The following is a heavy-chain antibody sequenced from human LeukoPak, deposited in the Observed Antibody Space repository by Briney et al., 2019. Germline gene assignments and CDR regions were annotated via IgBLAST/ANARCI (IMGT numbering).Heavy chain of an antibody. Sequence: GASVKVSCKASGYTFTNYDINWVRQATGQGLEWMGYKNPNSGRSAYAQKFQGRVTITTDASISTAYMEVSGLRSEDTALYYCTREGLDYWGQGTLVTVSS. J-gene: IGHJ4*02. V-gene: IGHV1-8*01. CDR1: GYTFTNYD. CDR3: TREGLDY. CDR2: KNPNSGRS.